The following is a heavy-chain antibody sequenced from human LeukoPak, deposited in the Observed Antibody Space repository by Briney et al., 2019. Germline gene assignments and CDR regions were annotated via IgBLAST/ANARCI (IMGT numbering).Heavy chain of an antibody. J-gene: IGHJ3*02. D-gene: IGHD2-21*02. CDR2: IYPGDSDT. CDR3: ASHDFWAADCGGDCYSSAFDI. Sequence: GESLKISCKGSGYSFTSYWIGWVRQMPGKGLEWMGIIYPGDSDTRYSPSFQGQVTISADKSISTAYLQWSSLKASDTAMYYCASHDFWAADCGGDCYSSAFDIWGQGRMVTVSS. CDR1: GYSFTSYW. V-gene: IGHV5-51*01.